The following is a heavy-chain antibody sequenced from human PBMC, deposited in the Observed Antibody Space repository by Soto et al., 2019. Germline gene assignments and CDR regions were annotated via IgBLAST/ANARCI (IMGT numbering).Heavy chain of an antibody. D-gene: IGHD2-15*01. CDR3: ARVVAATHNDY. CDR1: GGSISSSGYY. Sequence: QVQLQESGPGLVKPSQTLSLTCTVSGGSISSSGYYWSWIRQHPGKGLEWIGYIYYTGSTYYDPSLKSRVTISVDTSKNQFSLKLSSVTAADTAVYYCARVVAATHNDYWGQGTLVTVSS. V-gene: IGHV4-31*03. J-gene: IGHJ4*02. CDR2: IYYTGST.